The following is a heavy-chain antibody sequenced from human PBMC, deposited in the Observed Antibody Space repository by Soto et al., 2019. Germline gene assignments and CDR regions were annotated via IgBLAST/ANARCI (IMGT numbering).Heavy chain of an antibody. CDR2: IYYSGNT. Sequence: QVQLQESGPGLVKPSETLSLTCTVSGGSMSGSFWSWIRQPPGKGLEWIGYIYYSGNTDYNPSLKSRVTISVDTSKTQFSLKLSSVTAADTAVYYCARGAGYSSSWPFDPWGQGTLVIVSS. CDR1: GGSMSGSF. D-gene: IGHD6-13*01. CDR3: ARGAGYSSSWPFDP. V-gene: IGHV4-59*01. J-gene: IGHJ5*02.